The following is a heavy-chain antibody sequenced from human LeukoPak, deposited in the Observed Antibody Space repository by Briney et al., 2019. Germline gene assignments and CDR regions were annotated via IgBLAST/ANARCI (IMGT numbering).Heavy chain of an antibody. D-gene: IGHD6-13*01. CDR3: AKADLSSSWHYYFDY. CDR1: GFTFDDYT. V-gene: IGHV3-43*01. J-gene: IGHJ4*02. Sequence: GGSLRLSCAASGFTFDDYTMHWVRQAPGKGLEWVSLISWDGGSTYYADSVKGRFTISRDNSKNSLYLQMNSLRTEDTALYYCAKADLSSSWHYYFDYWGQGTLVTVSS. CDR2: ISWDGGST.